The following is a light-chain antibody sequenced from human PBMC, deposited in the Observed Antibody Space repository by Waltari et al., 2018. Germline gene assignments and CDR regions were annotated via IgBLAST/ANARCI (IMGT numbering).Light chain of an antibody. V-gene: IGLV2-8*01. Sequence: QSALTQPPSASGSPGQSVTISCTGTSSDVGGYESVSWYQQQPGKTPKLMILEGTKRPSGVPDRSSGSKSGNTASRTVSGLQPEDEADYYCTSYAASNTLIFGGGTRLTVL. CDR1: SSDVGGYES. CDR2: EGT. J-gene: IGLJ2*01. CDR3: TSYAASNTLI.